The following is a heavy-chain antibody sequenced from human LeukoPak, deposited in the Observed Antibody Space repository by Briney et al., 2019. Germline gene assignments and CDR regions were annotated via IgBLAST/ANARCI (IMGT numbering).Heavy chain of an antibody. V-gene: IGHV3-21*01. D-gene: IGHD2-15*01. CDR3: ARAQGSGGFDY. Sequence: GGSLRLSCAASGFTFSSYGMNWVRQAPGKGLEWVSSISSSSSYIYYADSVKGRFTISRDNAKNSLYLQMNSLRAEDTAVYYCARAQGSGGFDYWGQGTLVTVSS. J-gene: IGHJ4*02. CDR1: GFTFSSYG. CDR2: ISSSSSYI.